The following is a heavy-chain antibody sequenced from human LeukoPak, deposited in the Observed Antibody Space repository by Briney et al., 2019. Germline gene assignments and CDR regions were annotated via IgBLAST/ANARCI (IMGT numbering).Heavy chain of an antibody. D-gene: IGHD6-13*01. CDR2: ISSSGSTM. V-gene: IGHV3-48*03. Sequence: GGSLRLSCAASGFTFSSYEMNWVRQAPGKGLEWVSYISSSGSTMYYADSVKGRFTISRDNAKNSLYLQMNSLRAEDTAVYYCARVAYSSSWYLAQSGYYMDVWGKGTTVTVSS. CDR1: GFTFSSYE. CDR3: ARVAYSSSWYLAQSGYYMDV. J-gene: IGHJ6*03.